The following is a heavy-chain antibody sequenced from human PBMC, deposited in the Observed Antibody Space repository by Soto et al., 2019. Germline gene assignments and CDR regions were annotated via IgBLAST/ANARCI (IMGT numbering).Heavy chain of an antibody. V-gene: IGHV4-31*03. CDR1: GGSISSGGYY. CDR2: IYYSGST. Sequence: QVQLQESGPGLVKPSQTLSLTCTVSGGSISSGGYYWSWIRQHPGKGLEWIGYIYYSGSTYYNPSLTRRVTISVDTSKNQFSLKLSSVTAADTAVYYCARDPPFHPGSDGMDVWGQGTTVTVSS. D-gene: IGHD6-25*01. CDR3: ARDPPFHPGSDGMDV. J-gene: IGHJ6*02.